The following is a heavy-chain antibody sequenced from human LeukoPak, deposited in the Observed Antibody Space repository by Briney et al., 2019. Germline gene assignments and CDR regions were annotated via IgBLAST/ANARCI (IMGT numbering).Heavy chain of an antibody. V-gene: IGHV3-73*01. CDR1: GFTFSGSA. CDR3: TRYCSGGSCYPDY. CDR2: VRSKANSYAT. Sequence: GGSLRLSCAASGFTFSGSAMHWVRQASGKGLEWVGRVRSKANSYATAYAASVKGRFTISRDDSKNTAYLQMSSLKTEDTAVYYCTRYCSGGSCYPDYWGQGTLVTVSS. J-gene: IGHJ4*02. D-gene: IGHD2-15*01.